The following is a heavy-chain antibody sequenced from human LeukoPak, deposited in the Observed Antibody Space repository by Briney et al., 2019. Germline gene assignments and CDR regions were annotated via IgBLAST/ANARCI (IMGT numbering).Heavy chain of an antibody. CDR1: GYTFTSYD. D-gene: IGHD2-15*01. CDR2: MNPNSGNT. CDR3: ARVAHRGDCYDY. V-gene: IGHV1-8*01. J-gene: IGHJ4*02. Sequence: ASVKVSCKASGYTFTSYDINWVRQATGQGLEWMGWMNPNSGNTGYAQKFQGRVTMTRNTSISTAYMELSSLTSEDTAVYYCARVAHRGDCYDYWGQGTLVTVSS.